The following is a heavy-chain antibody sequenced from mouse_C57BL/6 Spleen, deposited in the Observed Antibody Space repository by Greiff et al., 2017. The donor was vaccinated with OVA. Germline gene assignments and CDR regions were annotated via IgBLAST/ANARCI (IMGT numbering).Heavy chain of an antibody. Sequence: QLQPSGPELVKPGASVKIPCKASGYTFTDYNMDWVKQSHGKSLEWIGDINPNNGGTIYNQKFKGKATLTVDKSSSTAYMELRSLTSEDTAVYYCARVGYYYAPFAYWGQGTLVTVSA. D-gene: IGHD1-1*01. CDR2: INPNNGGT. CDR3: ARVGYYYAPFAY. V-gene: IGHV1-18*01. J-gene: IGHJ3*01. CDR1: GYTFTDYN.